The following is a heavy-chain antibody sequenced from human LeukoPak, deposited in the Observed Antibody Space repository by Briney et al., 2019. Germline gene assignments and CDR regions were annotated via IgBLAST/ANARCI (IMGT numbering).Heavy chain of an antibody. CDR2: INHSGST. CDR3: AARGEYSGSGTR. Sequence: PSETLSLTCAVCSGSFSGYYWSWIRQAPGKGLEWIGEINHSGSTNYNPSLRTRVTISVDTSKNQFSLKLTSVTVADTAMYYCAARGEYSGSGTRWGQGALVTVSS. V-gene: IGHV4-34*01. CDR1: SGSFSGYY. J-gene: IGHJ4*02. D-gene: IGHD3-10*01.